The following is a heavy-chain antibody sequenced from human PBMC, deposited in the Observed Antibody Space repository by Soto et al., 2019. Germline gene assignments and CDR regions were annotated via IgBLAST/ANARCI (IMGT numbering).Heavy chain of an antibody. D-gene: IGHD3-3*01. V-gene: IGHV4-31*03. CDR1: GGSISSGGYY. CDR2: IYYSGST. Sequence: PSETLSLTCTVSGGSISSGGYYWSWIRQHPGKGLEWIGYIYYSGSTYYNPSLKSRVTISVDTSKNQFSLKLSSVTAADTAVYYCARLCAADFIYYFDYWGQGTLITVSS. CDR3: ARLCAADFIYYFDY. J-gene: IGHJ4*02.